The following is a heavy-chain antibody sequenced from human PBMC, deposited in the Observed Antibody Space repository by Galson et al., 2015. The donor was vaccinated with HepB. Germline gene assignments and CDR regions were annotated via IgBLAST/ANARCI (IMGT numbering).Heavy chain of an antibody. Sequence: SVKVSCKASGGTFSSYAISWVRQAPGQGLEWMGGIIPIFGTANYAQKFQGRVTITADKSTSTAYMELSSLRSEDTAVYYCASLMTLHYDDFWSGNTDYWGQGALVTVSS. V-gene: IGHV1-69*06. J-gene: IGHJ4*02. CDR1: GGTFSSYA. CDR3: ASLMTLHYDDFWSGNTDY. CDR2: IIPIFGTA. D-gene: IGHD3-3*01.